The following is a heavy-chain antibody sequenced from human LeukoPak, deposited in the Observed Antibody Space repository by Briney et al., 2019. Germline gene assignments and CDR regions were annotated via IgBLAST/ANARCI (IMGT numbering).Heavy chain of an antibody. CDR3: AKDHQISAAVLGDY. CDR2: IRYDGSNK. J-gene: IGHJ4*02. CDR1: GFTFSSYG. V-gene: IGHV3-30*02. Sequence: PGGSLRLSCAASGFTFSSYGMHWVRQAPGKGLEWVAFIRYDGSNKYYADSVKGRFTISRDNSKNTLYLQMNSLRAEDTAVYYCAKDHQISAAVLGDYWGQGTLVTVSS. D-gene: IGHD6-13*01.